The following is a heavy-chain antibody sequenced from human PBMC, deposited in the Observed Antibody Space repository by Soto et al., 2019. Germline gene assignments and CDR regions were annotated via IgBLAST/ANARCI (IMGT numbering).Heavy chain of an antibody. Sequence: PSETLSLTCAVYGGSFSCYYWSWIRQPPGKGLEWIGEINHSGSTNYNPSLKSRVTISVDTSKNQFSLKLSSVTAADTAVYYCARGVRKYSYGSAYWGQGTLVTVSS. J-gene: IGHJ4*02. V-gene: IGHV4-34*01. D-gene: IGHD5-18*01. CDR3: ARGVRKYSYGSAY. CDR2: INHSGST. CDR1: GGSFSCYY.